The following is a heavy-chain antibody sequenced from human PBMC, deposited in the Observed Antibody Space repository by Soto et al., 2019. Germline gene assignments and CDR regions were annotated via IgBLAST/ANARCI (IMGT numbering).Heavy chain of an antibody. CDR3: TTGSVEGH. J-gene: IGHJ1*01. D-gene: IGHD3-3*01. CDR2: IRTKSEGETT. Sequence: EVQLVESGGTLVKPGGSLRLSCAVSGFSISSAWMHWVRQAPGKGLEWVGRIRTKSEGETTHYPAPVKGRFTISRDDSKNTLYLQMNSLKIEDTGVYYCTTGSVEGHWGQGTRVTVSS. CDR1: GFSISSAW. V-gene: IGHV3-15*07.